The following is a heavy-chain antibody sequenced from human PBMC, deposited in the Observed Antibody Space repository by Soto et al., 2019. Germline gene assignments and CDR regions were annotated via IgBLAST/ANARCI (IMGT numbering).Heavy chain of an antibody. Sequence: PSETLSHTCAVYGGSFSGYYWSWIRQPPGKGLEWIGEINHSGSTNYNPSLKSRVTISVDTSKNQFSLKLSSVTAADTAVYYCARGCIEVVPAGIGDRGLDPGGQGTRVTVFS. D-gene: IGHD2-2*01. V-gene: IGHV4-34*01. CDR3: ARGCIEVVPAGIGDRGLDP. CDR2: INHSGST. J-gene: IGHJ5*02. CDR1: GGSFSGYY.